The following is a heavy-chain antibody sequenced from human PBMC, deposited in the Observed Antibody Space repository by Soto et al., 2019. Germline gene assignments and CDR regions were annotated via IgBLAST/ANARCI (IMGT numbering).Heavy chain of an antibody. Sequence: GGSLRLSCAASGFTFSSYSMNWVRQAPGKGLEWVSSISSSSSYIYYADSVKGRFTISRDNAKNSLYLQMNSLRAEDTAVYYCALTVAGRAFDIWGQGTMVTVSS. V-gene: IGHV3-21*01. CDR2: ISSSSSYI. D-gene: IGHD6-19*01. CDR3: ALTVAGRAFDI. CDR1: GFTFSSYS. J-gene: IGHJ3*02.